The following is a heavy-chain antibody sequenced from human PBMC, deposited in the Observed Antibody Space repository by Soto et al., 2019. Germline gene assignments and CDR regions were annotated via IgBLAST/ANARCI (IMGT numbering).Heavy chain of an antibody. Sequence: PGGSQRLSSTASGFNFGSYSMNWVRQAPGKGLEWVSYISSSSSTIYYADSVKGRFTISRDNAKNSLYLQMNSLRAEDTAVYYCARDPFFIAVAGNDAFDIWGQGTMVTVSS. CDR1: GFNFGSYS. CDR3: ARDPFFIAVAGNDAFDI. CDR2: ISSSSSTI. J-gene: IGHJ3*02. V-gene: IGHV3-48*01. D-gene: IGHD6-19*01.